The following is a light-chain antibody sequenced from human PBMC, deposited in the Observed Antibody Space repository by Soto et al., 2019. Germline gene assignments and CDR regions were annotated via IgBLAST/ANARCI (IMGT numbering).Light chain of an antibody. CDR1: SSDIGAYDY. Sequence: QSVLTQPASVSGSPGQSITISCTETSSDIGAYDYVSWFQQYPGKAPTLLIYEVTFRPSGVSSRFSDSKSGNTASLTISGLQTEDEADYYCGSYASATLIFGGGTKLTVL. V-gene: IGLV2-14*01. CDR3: GSYASATLI. J-gene: IGLJ2*01. CDR2: EVT.